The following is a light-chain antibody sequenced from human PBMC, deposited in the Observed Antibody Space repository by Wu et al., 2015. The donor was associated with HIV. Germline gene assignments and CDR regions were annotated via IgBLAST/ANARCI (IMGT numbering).Light chain of an antibody. CDR1: QGISSA. CDR2: DAS. CDR3: QQYNS. Sequence: VGDRVTITXRASQGISSALAWYQQKPGEAPKFLIYDASSLRSGVPSRFSGSGSGTDFTLTISSLQPDDFATYYCQQYNSFGQGTKLEIK. J-gene: IGKJ2*01. V-gene: IGKV1-13*02.